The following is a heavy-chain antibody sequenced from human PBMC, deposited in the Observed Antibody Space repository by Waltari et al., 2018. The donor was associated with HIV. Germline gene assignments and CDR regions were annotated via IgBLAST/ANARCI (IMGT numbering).Heavy chain of an antibody. Sequence: QVQLVQSGAEVKKPGSSVKVSCKASGGTFSSYAISWVRQAPGQGLEWMGGSVPIFGTANDAQQFQGRVTITADESTSTAYMELSSLRSEDTAVYYGAGAMGAMVRGVMGLFDPWGQGTLVTVSS. V-gene: IGHV1-69*13. CDR3: AGAMGAMVRGVMGLFDP. CDR2: SVPIFGTA. J-gene: IGHJ5*02. D-gene: IGHD3-10*01. CDR1: GGTFSSYA.